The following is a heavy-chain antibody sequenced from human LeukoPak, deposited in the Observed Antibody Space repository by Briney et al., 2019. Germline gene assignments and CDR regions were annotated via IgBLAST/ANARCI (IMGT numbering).Heavy chain of an antibody. CDR2: INPSTGGT. D-gene: IGHD3-9*01. J-gene: IGHJ4*02. V-gene: IGHV1-2*02. CDR3: AKSLRRSNDVLTGYYPFDY. Sequence: ASVTLSCKASGYTFSGYYMQWVRQAPGQGPEWMGWINPSTGGTKHAKKFQGRVTMTRDTSITTAYMELSRLRPDDTAVYFCAKSLRRSNDVLTGYYPFDYWGQGTLVTVSS. CDR1: GYTFSGYY.